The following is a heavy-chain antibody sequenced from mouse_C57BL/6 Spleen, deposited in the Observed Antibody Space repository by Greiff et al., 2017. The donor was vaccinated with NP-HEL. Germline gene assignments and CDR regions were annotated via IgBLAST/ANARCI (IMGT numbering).Heavy chain of an antibody. V-gene: IGHV1-69*01. D-gene: IGHD1-1*01. CDR1: GYTFTSYW. Sequence: QVQLQQSGAELVMPGASVKLSCKASGYTFTSYWMHWVKQRPGQGLEWIGEIDPSDSYTNYNQKFKGKSTLTVDKSSSTAYMQLSSLTSEDSAVYYCARLGTTVKAMDYWGQGTSVTVSS. CDR3: ARLGTTVKAMDY. J-gene: IGHJ4*01. CDR2: IDPSDSYT.